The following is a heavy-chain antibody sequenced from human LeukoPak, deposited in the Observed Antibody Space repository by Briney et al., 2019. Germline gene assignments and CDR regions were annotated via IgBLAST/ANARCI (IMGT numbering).Heavy chain of an antibody. V-gene: IGHV4-4*09. Sequence: SETLSLTCTVSGGSISSYYWSWIRQPPGKGLEWIGYIFSSGSANYNPSLESRVTISLDRSRKQFSLKPKSVTAADTAVYYCARRSSDSTGLWAFDYWGQGTLVTVSS. CDR1: GGSISSYY. D-gene: IGHD3-22*01. J-gene: IGHJ4*02. CDR3: ARRSSDSTGLWAFDY. CDR2: IFSSGSA.